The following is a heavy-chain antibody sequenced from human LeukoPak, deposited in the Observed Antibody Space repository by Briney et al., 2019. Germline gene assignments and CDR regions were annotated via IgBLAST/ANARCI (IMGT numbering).Heavy chain of an antibody. CDR2: ISPSGGST. V-gene: IGHV1-46*01. CDR3: AKDSGYDSSGYPIDY. CDR1: GYTFTSNY. D-gene: IGHD3-22*01. Sequence: WASVKVSCKAFGYTFTSNYMHWVRQAPGQGPEWMGVISPSGGSTTYAQKFQGRVTLTRDMSTSTDYLELSSLRAEDTAVYYCAKDSGYDSSGYPIDYWGQGTLVTVSS. J-gene: IGHJ4*02.